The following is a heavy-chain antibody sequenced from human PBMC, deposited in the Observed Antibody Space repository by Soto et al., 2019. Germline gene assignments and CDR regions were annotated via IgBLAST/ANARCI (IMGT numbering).Heavy chain of an antibody. J-gene: IGHJ4*02. CDR1: GDSIGTGDYY. Sequence: QVQLQESGPGLVKPSQTLSLTCTVSGDSIGTGDYYWDWIRQHPGKGPEWIGYIHYSGNTYYNPSLNSRFTISLATSKNQFSLPLSSVTAADTAVYYCATNHDDISGRTPLVFDSWGQGTQVTVSS. CDR2: IHYSGNT. D-gene: IGHD3-22*01. V-gene: IGHV4-31*03. CDR3: ATNHDDISGRTPLVFDS.